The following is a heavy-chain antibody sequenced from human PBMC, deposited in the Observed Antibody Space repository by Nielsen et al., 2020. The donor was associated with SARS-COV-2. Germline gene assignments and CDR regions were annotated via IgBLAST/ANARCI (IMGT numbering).Heavy chain of an antibody. CDR3: ARVNNGGGIVPASYSFFMDV. Sequence: SETLSLTCSLNGVSFSGYHWGWIRQSPGKRLEWIGDITRSGNTNYNPALKSRVTMSVATSKDEFSLKLTSVIAADTAIYFCARVNNGGGIVPASYSFFMDVWGKGTSVAVSS. D-gene: IGHD2-2*01. J-gene: IGHJ6*03. V-gene: IGHV4-34*01. CDR1: GVSFSGYH. CDR2: ITRSGNT.